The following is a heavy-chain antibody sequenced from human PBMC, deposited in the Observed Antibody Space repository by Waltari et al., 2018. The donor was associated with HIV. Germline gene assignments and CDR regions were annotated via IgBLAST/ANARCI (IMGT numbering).Heavy chain of an antibody. V-gene: IGHV5-51*01. D-gene: IGHD3-10*01. CDR3: ARQFGDS. CDR1: GYIFTNYW. Sequence: EVQLVQSGAEVQKTGESLKIACEASGYIFTNYWIGWVRQIPGKGLEWMGIIYPGDSDVRYSLSFQGQVTISADKSISTVYLQWSTLKTSDTAVYYCARQFGDSWGQGTLVTVSS. J-gene: IGHJ4*02. CDR2: IYPGDSDV.